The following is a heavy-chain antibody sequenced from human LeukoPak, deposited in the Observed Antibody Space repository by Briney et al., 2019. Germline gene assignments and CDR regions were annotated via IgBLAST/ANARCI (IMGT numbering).Heavy chain of an antibody. D-gene: IGHD1-26*01. J-gene: IGHJ5*02. CDR2: IYHSGST. Sequence: SETLSHTCAVSGYSIISGYYWGWIRQPPGKGLEWIGSIYHSGSTYYNPSLESRVTISVDTSKNQFSLKLNSVTAADTAVYYCARENSGTYYGESWGQGTLVTVSS. CDR1: GYSIISGYY. V-gene: IGHV4-38-2*02. CDR3: ARENSGTYYGES.